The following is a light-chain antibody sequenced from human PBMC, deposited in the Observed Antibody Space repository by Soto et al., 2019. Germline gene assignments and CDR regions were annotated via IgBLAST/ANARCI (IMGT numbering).Light chain of an antibody. J-gene: IGKJ1*01. CDR1: QSIDSY. Sequence: DIQMTQSPSSLSASVGDRVTITCRASQSIDSYLNWYQQKPGKAPKLLIYAASTLQSGVPSRFSGSGSGTDFTLTISTLQPEDFTTYYCQQSYSTPRTFGQGTKV. V-gene: IGKV1-39*01. CDR2: AAS. CDR3: QQSYSTPRT.